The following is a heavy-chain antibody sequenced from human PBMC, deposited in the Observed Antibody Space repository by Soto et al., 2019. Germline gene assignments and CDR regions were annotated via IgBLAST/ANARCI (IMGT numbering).Heavy chain of an antibody. CDR3: ARGGYYDSSGYYLS. J-gene: IGHJ5*02. Sequence: SETLSLTCTVSGGSISSGDYYWSWIRQPPGKGLEWIGYIYYSGSTYYNPSLKSRVTISVDTSKNQFSLKLSSVTAADTAVYYCARGGYYDSSGYYLSWGQGTLVTVSS. D-gene: IGHD3-22*01. CDR1: GGSISSGDYY. V-gene: IGHV4-30-4*01. CDR2: IYYSGST.